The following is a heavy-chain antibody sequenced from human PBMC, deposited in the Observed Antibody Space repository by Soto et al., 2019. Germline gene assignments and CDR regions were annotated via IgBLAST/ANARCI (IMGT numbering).Heavy chain of an antibody. Sequence: GASVKVSCKASGGTFSSYAISWVRQAPGQGLEWMGGIIPIFGTANYAQKFQGRVTITADESTSTAYMGLSSLRSEDTAVYYCARGLVDTAMANFDYWGQGTLVTVSS. CDR2: IIPIFGTA. D-gene: IGHD5-18*01. J-gene: IGHJ4*02. CDR3: ARGLVDTAMANFDY. V-gene: IGHV1-69*13. CDR1: GGTFSSYA.